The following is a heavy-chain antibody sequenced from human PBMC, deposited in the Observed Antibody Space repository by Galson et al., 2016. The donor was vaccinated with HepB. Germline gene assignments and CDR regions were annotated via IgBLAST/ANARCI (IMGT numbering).Heavy chain of an antibody. Sequence: LRLSCAASGFTVSDNYMTWIRQPPGKGLECIASLYYSGSTYYNPSLKSRVTVSVDTSKNQLSLRLRSVTAADTAVYYCARRTYNYDVYWGQGTLVTVSS. J-gene: IGHJ4*02. CDR3: ARRTYNYDVY. V-gene: IGHV4-39*01. CDR1: GFTVSDNY. CDR2: LYYSGST. D-gene: IGHD3/OR15-3a*01.